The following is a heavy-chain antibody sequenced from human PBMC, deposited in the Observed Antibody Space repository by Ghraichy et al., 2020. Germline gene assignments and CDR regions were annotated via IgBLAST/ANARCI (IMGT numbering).Heavy chain of an antibody. CDR2: INHSGST. J-gene: IGHJ4*02. D-gene: IGHD3-22*01. CDR1: GGSFSGYY. CDR3: ARGRRFSGYFRPYYFDY. V-gene: IGHV4-34*01. Sequence: SETLSLTCAVYGGSFSGYYWSWIRQPPGKGLEWIGEINHSGSTNYNPSLKSRVTISVDTSKNQFSLKLSSVTAADTAVYYCARGRRFSGYFRPYYFDYWGQGTLVTVSS.